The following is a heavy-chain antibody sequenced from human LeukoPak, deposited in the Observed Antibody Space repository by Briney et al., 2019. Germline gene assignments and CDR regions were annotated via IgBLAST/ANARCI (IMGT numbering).Heavy chain of an antibody. V-gene: IGHV4-59*01. CDR3: ARDYGGKFDY. J-gene: IGHJ4*02. CDR1: GGSKKIFY. CDR2: VYNSGT. Sequence: SETLSLTCTVSGGSKKIFYWSWIRQTPGKGLEWIGYVYNSGTNYNPSLKSRVTISVDTSKNQFSLNLNSVTAADTAVYYCARDYGGKFDYWGQGTLVTVSS. D-gene: IGHD4-23*01.